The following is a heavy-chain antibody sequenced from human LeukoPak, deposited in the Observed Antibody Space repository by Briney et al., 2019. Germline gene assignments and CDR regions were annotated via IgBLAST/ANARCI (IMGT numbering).Heavy chain of an antibody. CDR3: AKDRANWAIDD. Sequence: GGSLRLSCAASGFTFSNYWMHWVRQTPGEGLVCVSLIKGDGSSTTYADSVKGRFTISRDNAKNTVYLQMNSLRAEDTAVYYCAKDRANWAIDDWGQGTQVTVSS. CDR1: GFTFSNYW. CDR2: IKGDGSST. V-gene: IGHV3-74*01. D-gene: IGHD3-16*01. J-gene: IGHJ4*02.